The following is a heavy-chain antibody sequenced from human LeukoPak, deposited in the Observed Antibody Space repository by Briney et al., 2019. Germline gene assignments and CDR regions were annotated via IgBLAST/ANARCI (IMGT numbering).Heavy chain of an antibody. CDR2: ISSSSSNI. V-gene: IGHV3-21*01. CDR1: GFTFSGYS. J-gene: IGHJ4*02. CDR3: ARSIAVARYYFDY. Sequence: GGSLRLSCAASGFTFSGYSLNWVRQAPGKGLEWVSCISSSSSNIYYADSVKGRFTISRDNAKNSLYLQMNSLRAEDTALYYCARSIAVARYYFDYWGQGTMVTVSS. D-gene: IGHD6-19*01.